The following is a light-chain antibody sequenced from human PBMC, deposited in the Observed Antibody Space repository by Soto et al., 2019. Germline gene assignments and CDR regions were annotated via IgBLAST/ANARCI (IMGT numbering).Light chain of an antibody. Sequence: EIVLTQSPATLSLSPGQRATLSCRAIQSVKTFLVWYQHRPGQAPRVLIYDASHRASGIPARFSGSGSGTDFTLTISSLEPEDAALYSCQQRSNWPPIPFGQGTRLAI. CDR2: DAS. J-gene: IGKJ5*01. V-gene: IGKV3-11*01. CDR1: QSVKTF. CDR3: QQRSNWPPIP.